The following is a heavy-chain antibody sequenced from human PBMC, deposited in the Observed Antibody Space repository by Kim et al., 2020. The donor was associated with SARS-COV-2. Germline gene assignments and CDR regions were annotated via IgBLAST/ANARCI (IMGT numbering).Heavy chain of an antibody. V-gene: IGHV4-39*07. CDR1: GGSISSSSYY. J-gene: IGHJ6*02. CDR3: ARVDGAIAAAGYYYGMDV. Sequence: SETLSLTCTVSGGSISSSSYYWGWIRQPPGKGLEWIGSIYYSGSTYYNPSLKSRVTISVDTSKNQFSLKLSSVTAADTAVYYCARVDGAIAAAGYYYGMDVWGQGTTVTVSS. CDR2: IYYSGST. D-gene: IGHD6-13*01.